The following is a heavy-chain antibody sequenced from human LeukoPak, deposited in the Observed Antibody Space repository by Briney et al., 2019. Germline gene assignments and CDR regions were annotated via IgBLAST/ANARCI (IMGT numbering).Heavy chain of an antibody. Sequence: RPGGSLRLSCAASGFTFSSYWMHWVRQAPGKGLVWVSRINSDGSSTSYADSVKGRFTISRDNAKNTLYLQMNSLRAEDTAVYYCARMGLCGGDCYSGVEFDYWGQGTLVTVSS. CDR1: GFTFSSYW. J-gene: IGHJ4*02. CDR3: ARMGLCGGDCYSGVEFDY. V-gene: IGHV3-74*01. CDR2: INSDGSST. D-gene: IGHD2-21*02.